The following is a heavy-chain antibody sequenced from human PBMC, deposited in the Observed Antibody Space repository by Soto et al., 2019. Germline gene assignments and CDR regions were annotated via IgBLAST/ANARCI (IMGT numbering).Heavy chain of an antibody. CDR3: ARDRGAGTTRNYYYGMDV. CDR2: IIPIFGTA. D-gene: IGHD1-1*01. V-gene: IGHV1-69*06. CDR1: GGTFSSYA. Sequence: QVQLVQSGAEVKKPGSSVKVSCKASGGTFSSYAISWVRQAPGQGLEWMGGIIPIFGTANYAQKFQGRVTITADKSTSTAYMELSGLRSEDTAVYYCARDRGAGTTRNYYYGMDVWGQGTTVTVSS. J-gene: IGHJ6*02.